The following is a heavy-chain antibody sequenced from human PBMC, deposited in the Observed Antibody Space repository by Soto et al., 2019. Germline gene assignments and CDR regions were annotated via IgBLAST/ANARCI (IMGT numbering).Heavy chain of an antibody. V-gene: IGHV4-34*01. CDR3: AKKAQLYYFDY. Sequence: QVQLQQRGAGLLKPSETLSLTCAVYGGSFSGYYWSWIRQPPGKGLEWIGEINYSGSTNYNPSLKSRVTMSVDTSKNQFSLKMSSVTAADTAVYYCAKKAQLYYFDYWGQGTLVTVSS. CDR1: GGSFSGYY. D-gene: IGHD5-18*01. CDR2: INYSGST. J-gene: IGHJ4*02.